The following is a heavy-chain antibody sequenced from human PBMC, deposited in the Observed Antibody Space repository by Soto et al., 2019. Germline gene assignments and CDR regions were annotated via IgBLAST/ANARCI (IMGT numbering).Heavy chain of an antibody. D-gene: IGHD4-17*01. J-gene: IGHJ4*02. Sequence: PSETLSLTCTVSGGSVTNSSYYWGWIRQSPGKGLEWIGSVYYRGRSYSKSPVKSRVTISVDTSKNRFSLGLNSVTASDTAVYFCVSQRTTVPTQAYFDYWGPGALVTVSS. CDR3: VSQRTTVPTQAYFDY. CDR2: VYYRGRS. V-gene: IGHV4-39*01. CDR1: GGSVTNSSYY.